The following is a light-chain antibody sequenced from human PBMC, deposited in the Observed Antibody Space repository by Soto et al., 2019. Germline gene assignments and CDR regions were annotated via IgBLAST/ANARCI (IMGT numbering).Light chain of an antibody. Sequence: EIVLTQSPATLSLSPGERATLSCRASQSVSRFLNWYQQKPGQAPRLLIYDASNRATGIPARFSASGSGTDFTLTISSLEPEDFAVYYCQQRSNWPWTFGQGTKVEIK. J-gene: IGKJ1*01. V-gene: IGKV3-11*01. CDR2: DAS. CDR3: QQRSNWPWT. CDR1: QSVSRF.